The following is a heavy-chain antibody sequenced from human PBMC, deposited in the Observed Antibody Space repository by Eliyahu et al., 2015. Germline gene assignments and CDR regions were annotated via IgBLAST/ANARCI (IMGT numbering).Heavy chain of an antibody. CDR1: GDSVSGKSVS. J-gene: IGHJ4*02. V-gene: IGHV6-1*01. D-gene: IGHD3/OR15-3a*01. Sequence: QVQLQQSGPGLVKPSQTLSLTCAIPGDSVSGKSVSWSWIRPSPSRGLEWLGRTYSRSKWFSDYATSVKGRIVIKADTSKNQFSLHLNSATPDDTAVYYCARSSWTTPFDFWGQGTLVTVSS. CDR3: ARSSWTTPFDF. CDR2: TYSRSKWFS.